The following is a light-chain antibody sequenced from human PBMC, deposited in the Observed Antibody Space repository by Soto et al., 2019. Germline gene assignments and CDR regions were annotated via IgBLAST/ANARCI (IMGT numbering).Light chain of an antibody. J-gene: IGKJ4*01. Sequence: EIVLTQSPATLYLSPGERATLSCRASQSVSSYLAWYQQKPGQAPRLLIYDASNRATGIPARFSGSGSGTDFTLTISSLEPEDFAIYYCQQRSNWPPVTFGGGTRWRSN. CDR2: DAS. CDR3: QQRSNWPPVT. CDR1: QSVSSY. V-gene: IGKV3-11*01.